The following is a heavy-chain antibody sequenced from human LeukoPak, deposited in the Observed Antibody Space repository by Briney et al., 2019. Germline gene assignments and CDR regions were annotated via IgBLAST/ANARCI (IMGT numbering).Heavy chain of an antibody. CDR1: GFSFSDHY. D-gene: IGHD5-18*01. CDR3: ARLRGYSYGLDY. V-gene: IGHV3-11*03. J-gene: IGHJ4*02. CDR2: ISSSRSFT. Sequence: PGGSLRLSCAASGFSFSDHYMSRIRQAPGKGLEWVSYISSSRSFTNYADSVKGRFTISRDTAKNSLYLQMNSLRAEDTAVYYCARLRGYSYGLDYWGQGILVTVSS.